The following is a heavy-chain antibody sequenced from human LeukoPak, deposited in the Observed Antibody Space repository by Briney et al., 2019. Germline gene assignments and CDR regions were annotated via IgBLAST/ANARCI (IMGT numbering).Heavy chain of an antibody. CDR3: ARTYSGSGMDV. Sequence: SETLSLTCIVSGDSISSSPYYWSWIRQPPGKGLEWIGEINHSGSTNYNPSLKSRVTISVDTSKNQFSLKLSSVTAADTAVYYCARTYSGSGMDVWGQGTTVTVSS. CDR2: INHSGST. CDR1: GDSISSSPYY. V-gene: IGHV4-39*07. J-gene: IGHJ6*02. D-gene: IGHD1-26*01.